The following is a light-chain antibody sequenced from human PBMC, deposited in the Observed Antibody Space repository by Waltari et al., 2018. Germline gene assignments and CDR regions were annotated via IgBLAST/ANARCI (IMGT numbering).Light chain of an antibody. J-gene: IGKJ2*01. CDR2: GAS. CDR3: QQYDKWLRYS. CDR1: QSISTN. Sequence: IVMTQSPATLSVSPGERATLSCRASQSISTNLAWFQEKPGQAPRLLLYGASPRATGVPARFSGSGSGTYFSLVISSLQSEDFAVYYCQQYDKWLRYSFGQGTKLEIK. V-gene: IGKV3-15*01.